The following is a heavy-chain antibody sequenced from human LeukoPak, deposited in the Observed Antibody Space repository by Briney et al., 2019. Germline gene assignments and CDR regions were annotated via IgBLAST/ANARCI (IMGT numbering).Heavy chain of an antibody. V-gene: IGHV3-33*01. CDR1: GFTFSSYG. Sequence: GGSLRLSCAASGFTFSSYGMHWVRQAPGKGLEWVADIWYDGSNKFYADSEKGRFTLSRDNSRNTMYLEMNSLRVEDTAGYYCSRRWGSSPLYFDYWGQGTLVSVSP. CDR3: SRRWGSSPLYFDY. CDR2: IWYDGSNK. J-gene: IGHJ4*02. D-gene: IGHD3-16*01.